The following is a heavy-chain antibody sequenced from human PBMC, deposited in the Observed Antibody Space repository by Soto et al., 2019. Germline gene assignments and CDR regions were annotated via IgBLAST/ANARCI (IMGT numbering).Heavy chain of an antibody. CDR3: AHRQGITMVRGAPDVFDI. D-gene: IGHD3-10*01. J-gene: IGHJ3*02. Sequence: QITLKESGPTLVKPTQTLTLTCTFSGFSLSTSGVGVGWIRQPPGKALEWLALIYWDDDKRYSPSLKSRLTITKDTSKNQVVLTMTNMDPVDTATYYCAHRQGITMVRGAPDVFDIWGQGTMVTVSS. V-gene: IGHV2-5*02. CDR1: GFSLSTSGVG. CDR2: IYWDDDK.